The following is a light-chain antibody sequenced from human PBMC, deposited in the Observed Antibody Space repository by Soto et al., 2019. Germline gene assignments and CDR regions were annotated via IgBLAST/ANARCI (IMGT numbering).Light chain of an antibody. J-gene: IGLJ2*01. Sequence: QSALTQPASVSGSPGQSITISCTGTSSDVGGYNYVSWYQQHPGKAPKLMIYEVSNRPSGVSNRFSGSKSGNTASLTISGLQADDESDYYCSSYTSSSTVVFGGGTKLTFL. CDR1: SSDVGGYNY. V-gene: IGLV2-14*01. CDR2: EVS. CDR3: SSYTSSSTVV.